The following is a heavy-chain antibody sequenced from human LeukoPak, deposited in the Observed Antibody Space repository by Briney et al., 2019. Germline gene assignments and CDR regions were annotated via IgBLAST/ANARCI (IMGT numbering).Heavy chain of an antibody. Sequence: SQTLSLTCTVSGGSISSGSYYWRWIRQPAGKGLEWLGRIYTSGSTNYNPSLKSRVTISVDTSKNQFSLKLSSVTAADTAVYYCARAPAIVVVPAANYYYYGMDVWGQGTTVTVSS. CDR1: GGSISSGSYY. J-gene: IGHJ6*02. D-gene: IGHD2-2*01. V-gene: IGHV4-61*02. CDR3: ARAPAIVVVPAANYYYYGMDV. CDR2: IYTSGST.